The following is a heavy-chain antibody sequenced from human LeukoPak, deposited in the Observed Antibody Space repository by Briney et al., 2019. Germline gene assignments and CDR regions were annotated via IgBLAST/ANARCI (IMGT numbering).Heavy chain of an antibody. CDR3: ARDPRSGSYPDWFDP. J-gene: IGHJ5*02. Sequence: PGGSLRLSCAVSGFTFSSYSMNWVRQAPGKGLEWVSYISRSSSTIHYADSVKGRFTISRDNAKNSLYLQMNSLRAEDTAVYYCARDPRSGSYPDWFDPWGQGTLVTVSS. V-gene: IGHV3-48*01. D-gene: IGHD1-26*01. CDR2: ISRSSSTI. CDR1: GFTFSSYS.